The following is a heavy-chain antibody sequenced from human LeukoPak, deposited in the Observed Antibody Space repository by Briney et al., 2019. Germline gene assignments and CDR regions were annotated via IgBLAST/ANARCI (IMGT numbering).Heavy chain of an antibody. D-gene: IGHD3-10*01. CDR1: GYTFTTYS. CDR3: ARDLIVYGSGSYFDY. V-gene: IGHV1-3*01. CDR2: INVGNGNT. Sequence: ASVKVSCKTSGYTFTTYSIHWVRQAPGQGLEWMAWINVGNGNTKYSQNLQGRLTITTDTSASTAYMELSSLRSEDTALYFCARDLIVYGSGSYFDYWGQGTLVTVSS. J-gene: IGHJ4*02.